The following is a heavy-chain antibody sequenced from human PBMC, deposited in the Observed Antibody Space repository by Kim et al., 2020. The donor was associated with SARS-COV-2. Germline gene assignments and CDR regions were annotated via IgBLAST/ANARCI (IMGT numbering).Heavy chain of an antibody. CDR2: ISGSGGST. CDR1: GFTFSSYA. Sequence: GGSLRLSCAASGFTFSSYAMSWVRQAPGKGLEWVSAISGSGGSTYYADSVKGRFTISRDNSKNTLYLQMNSLRAEDTAVYYCAKGRYYDILTGYFNWFDPWGQGTLVTVSS. J-gene: IGHJ5*02. CDR3: AKGRYYDILTGYFNWFDP. V-gene: IGHV3-23*01. D-gene: IGHD3-9*01.